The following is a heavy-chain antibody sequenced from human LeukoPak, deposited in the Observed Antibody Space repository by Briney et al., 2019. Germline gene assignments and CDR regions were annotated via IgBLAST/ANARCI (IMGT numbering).Heavy chain of an antibody. J-gene: IGHJ4*02. CDR2: ISSSSYI. CDR1: GFTFSSYS. D-gene: IGHD4-11*01. V-gene: IGHV3-21*01. Sequence: GGSLRLSCAASGFTFSSYSMNWVRQAPGKGLEWVSSISSSSYIYYADSVKGRFTISRDNAKNSLYLQMNSLRAEDTAVYYCARDREYSNSDYWGQGTLVTVSS. CDR3: ARDREYSNSDY.